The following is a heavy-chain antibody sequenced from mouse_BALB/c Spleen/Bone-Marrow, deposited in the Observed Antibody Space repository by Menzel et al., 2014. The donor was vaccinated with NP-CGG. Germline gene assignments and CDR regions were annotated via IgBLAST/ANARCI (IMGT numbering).Heavy chain of an antibody. CDR2: IDPANGNT. CDR3: ATYYSVFSTFAY. Sequence: VQLQQSGTELLKPGASVKMSCTASGFNIKDTYMHWVKQRPEQGLEWIGRIDPANGNTKYDPKFQGKATITADTSSNTAYLQFSRLTSEHPAVYSCATYYSVFSTFAYWGQGTLVTVSA. CDR1: GFNIKDTY. J-gene: IGHJ3*01. V-gene: IGHV14-3*02. D-gene: IGHD1-1*01.